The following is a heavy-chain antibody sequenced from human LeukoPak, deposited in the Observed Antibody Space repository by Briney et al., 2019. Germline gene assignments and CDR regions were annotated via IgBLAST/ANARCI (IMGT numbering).Heavy chain of an antibody. D-gene: IGHD5-18*01. CDR1: GYSFTTYW. Sequence: GESLKISCKGLGYSFTTYWIGWVRQMPGKGLEWMGIIFPGDSDTRYSPSFQGQVTISADKSISTAYLQWSSLKASDTAMYYCARRVSLGPSVAAMGYFDYWGQGTLVTVSS. J-gene: IGHJ4*02. CDR3: ARRVSLGPSVAAMGYFDY. CDR2: IFPGDSDT. V-gene: IGHV5-51*01.